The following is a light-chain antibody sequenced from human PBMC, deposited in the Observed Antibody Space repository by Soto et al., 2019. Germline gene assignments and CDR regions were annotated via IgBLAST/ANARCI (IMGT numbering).Light chain of an antibody. CDR1: QGISSY. J-gene: IGKJ3*01. CDR2: AAS. Sequence: AIRMTQSPSSLSASTGDRVTITCRASQGISSYLAWYQQKPGKAPKLLIYAASTLQSGVPSRFSGSGSGTDFTLTISCLQSEDFATYYCQQYYSYPRFGPGTKVDIK. V-gene: IGKV1-8*01. CDR3: QQYYSYPR.